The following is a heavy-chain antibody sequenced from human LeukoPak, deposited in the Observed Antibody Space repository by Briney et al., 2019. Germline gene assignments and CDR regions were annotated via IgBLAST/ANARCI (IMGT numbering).Heavy chain of an antibody. CDR3: ARDRVWTVLY. CDR2: INQDGSVK. CDR1: GFTSSTYW. Sequence: GGSLRLSCAASGFTSSTYWMSWVRQAPGKGLEWVANINQDGSVKYYVDSVKGRFTISRDNAKNSLYLHMNSLRAEDTATYYCARDRVWTVLYWGQGTLVTVSS. J-gene: IGHJ4*02. V-gene: IGHV3-7*01. D-gene: IGHD6-13*01.